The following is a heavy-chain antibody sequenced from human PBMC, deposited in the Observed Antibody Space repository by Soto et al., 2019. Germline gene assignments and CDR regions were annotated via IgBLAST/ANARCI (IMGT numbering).Heavy chain of an antibody. J-gene: IGHJ6*02. CDR3: AARDGYKSYYYYGMDV. CDR2: IVVGSGNT. D-gene: IGHD5-12*01. CDR1: GFTFTSSA. V-gene: IGHV1-58*01. Sequence: SVKVSCKASGFTFTSSAVQWVRQARGQRLEWIGWIVVGSGNTNYAQKFQERVTITRDMPTSTAYMELSSLRSEDTAVYYCAARDGYKSYYYYGMDVWGQGTTVTVSS.